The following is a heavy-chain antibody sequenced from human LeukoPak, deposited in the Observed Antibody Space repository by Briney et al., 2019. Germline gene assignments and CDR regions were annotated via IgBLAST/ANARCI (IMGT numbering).Heavy chain of an antibody. V-gene: IGHV3-30*02. Sequence: GGSLRLSCAASGFTFSSYGMHWVRQAPGKGLEWVAFIRYDGSNKYYADSVKGRLTISRDNSKNTLYLQMNSLRAEDTAVYYCAKDPTAAYSSSSLNWFDPWGQGTLVTVSS. J-gene: IGHJ5*02. CDR1: GFTFSSYG. D-gene: IGHD6-13*01. CDR3: AKDPTAAYSSSSLNWFDP. CDR2: IRYDGSNK.